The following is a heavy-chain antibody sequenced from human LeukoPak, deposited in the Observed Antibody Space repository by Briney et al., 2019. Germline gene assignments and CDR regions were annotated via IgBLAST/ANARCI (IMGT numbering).Heavy chain of an antibody. V-gene: IGHV4-59*01. J-gene: IGHJ6*03. CDR3: ARDYYDSSGPYYYYYMDV. Sequence: SETLSLNCTVSGGSISSYYWSWIRQPPGKGLEWIGYIYYSGSTNYNPSLKSRVTISVDTSKNQFSLKLSSVTAADTAVYYCARDYYDSSGPYYYYYMDVWGKGTTVTVSS. CDR1: GGSISSYY. CDR2: IYYSGST. D-gene: IGHD3-22*01.